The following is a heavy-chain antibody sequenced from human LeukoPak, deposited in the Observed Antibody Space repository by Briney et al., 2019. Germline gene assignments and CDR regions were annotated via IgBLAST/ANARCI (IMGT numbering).Heavy chain of an antibody. D-gene: IGHD3-10*01. CDR1: GFTFSSYA. V-gene: IGHV3-33*01. Sequence: PGGSLRLSCAASGFTFSSYAMHWVRQAPGKGLEWAAVIWYDGSNKYYADSVKGRFTISGDNSKNTLYLQMNSLRVEDSALYYCARGYYGSGSYYMGNYWSQGTLVTVSS. CDR2: IWYDGSNK. J-gene: IGHJ4*02. CDR3: ARGYYGSGSYYMGNY.